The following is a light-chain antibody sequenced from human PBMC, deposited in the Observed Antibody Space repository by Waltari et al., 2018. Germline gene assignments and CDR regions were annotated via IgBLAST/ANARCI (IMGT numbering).Light chain of an antibody. CDR1: QSVSSNY. CDR2: DAS. CDR3: QQYGSSYT. Sequence: IVLTQSPGTLSLSPGERATLSCRASQSVSSNYLAWYQQKPGQAPRLLIYDASSRATGIPDRFSGSGSGTDFTLTISRLEPEDFAVYFCQQYGSSYTFGPGTKVHIK. V-gene: IGKV3-20*01. J-gene: IGKJ3*01.